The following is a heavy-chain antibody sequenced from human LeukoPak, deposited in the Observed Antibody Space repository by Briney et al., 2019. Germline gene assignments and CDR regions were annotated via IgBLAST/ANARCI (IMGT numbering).Heavy chain of an antibody. CDR2: ISYDGSNK. D-gene: IGHD1-1*01. CDR3: AKEVQLERRKDGFDI. CDR1: GFSFSNYW. J-gene: IGHJ3*02. V-gene: IGHV3-30*18. Sequence: PGGSLRLSCAASGFSFSNYWMSWVRLAPGKGLEWVAVISYDGSNKYYADSVKGRFTISRDNSKNTLYLQMNSLRAEDTAVYYCAKEVQLERRKDGFDIWGQGTMVTVSS.